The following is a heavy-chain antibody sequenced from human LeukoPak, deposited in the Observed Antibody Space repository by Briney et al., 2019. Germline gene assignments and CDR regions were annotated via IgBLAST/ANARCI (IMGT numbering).Heavy chain of an antibody. CDR2: IYSGGST. CDR1: GFTVSSNY. Sequence: GGSLRLSCAASGFTVSSNYMSWVRQAPGKGLEWVSVIYSGGSTYNADSVKGRFTISRDNSKNTLYLQMNSLRAEDTAVYYCARGVGSSLSEDWYFDLWGRGTLVTVPS. D-gene: IGHD6-19*01. CDR3: ARGVGSSLSEDWYFDL. J-gene: IGHJ2*01. V-gene: IGHV3-66*01.